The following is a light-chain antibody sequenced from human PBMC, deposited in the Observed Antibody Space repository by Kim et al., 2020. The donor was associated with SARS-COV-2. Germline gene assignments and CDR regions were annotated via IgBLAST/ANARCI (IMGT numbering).Light chain of an antibody. V-gene: IGKV1-39*01. CDR1: QDIDNY. CDR2: GAT. Sequence: ASLGDRVTITCRTSQDIDNYFNWYQHRPGEAPTLLVYGATTLHSGVPSRFSGTGSGTDFSLTLSSLQPEDSATYYCQQSYSSPCTFGQGTKVDIK. J-gene: IGKJ2*02. CDR3: QQSYSSPCT.